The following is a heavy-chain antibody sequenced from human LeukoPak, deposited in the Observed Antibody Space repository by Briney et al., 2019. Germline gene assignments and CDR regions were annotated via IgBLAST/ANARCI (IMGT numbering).Heavy chain of an antibody. CDR1: GGSISSYDDY. Sequence: SETLSLTCTVSGGSISSYDDYWGWIRQPPGKGLDWIGSIYYSGSTYYNPSLKSRVTISLDTSKNQFSLKLNSVTAADTAVYYCAGPYYDFWSGYNLWGYWGQGTLVTVSS. J-gene: IGHJ4*02. D-gene: IGHD3-3*01. V-gene: IGHV4-39*01. CDR2: IYYSGST. CDR3: AGPYYDFWSGYNLWGY.